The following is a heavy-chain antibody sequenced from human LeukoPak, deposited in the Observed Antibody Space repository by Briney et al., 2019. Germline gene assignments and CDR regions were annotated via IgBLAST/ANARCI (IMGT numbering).Heavy chain of an antibody. CDR3: ARAGRPRYSSSWRIYYFDY. CDR1: GFTFSDYY. D-gene: IGHD6-13*01. V-gene: IGHV3-11*01. Sequence: GGSLRLSCAASGFTFSDYYMSWIRQAPGKGLEWVSYISSSGSTIYYADSVKGRFTISRDNAKNSLYLQMNSLRAEDTAVYYCARAGRPRYSSSWRIYYFDYWGQGTLVTVSS. J-gene: IGHJ4*02. CDR2: ISSSGSTI.